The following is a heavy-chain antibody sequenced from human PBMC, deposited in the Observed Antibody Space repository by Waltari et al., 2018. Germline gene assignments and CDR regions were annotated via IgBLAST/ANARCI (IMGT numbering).Heavy chain of an antibody. CDR2: ISDDGKTK. Sequence: QVQLVESGGAMVQPGRSVRLSCAASGFTFSTYVMNWVRQAPGKGLEWGAVISDDGKTKYDADSVKCRVTISRDNAKNTLYLQMNSLRPEDTAVYYCARGSPRVVVSGAFPFDHWGQGTLVPVSS. CDR1: GFTFSTYV. V-gene: IGHV3-30*01. CDR3: ARGSPRVVVSGAFPFDH. J-gene: IGHJ4*02. D-gene: IGHD2-2*01.